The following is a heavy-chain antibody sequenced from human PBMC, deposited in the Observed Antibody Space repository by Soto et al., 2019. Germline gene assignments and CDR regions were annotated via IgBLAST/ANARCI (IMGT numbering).Heavy chain of an antibody. CDR1: GGSFTGDY. CDR3: ARDLPPYGGRRSPPTGAFED. Sequence: QVQLQESGPGLVRSSETLSLTCSVSGGSFTGDYWSWIRQPAGKGLQWIGRVFGNGAGTPIYNSLLKSRARMAADPAKGPFSLTLTSVTAADTAVYYCARDLPPYGGRRSPPTGAFEDWGQGIMVTVSS. CDR2: VFGNGAGTP. V-gene: IGHV4-4*07. D-gene: IGHD2-15*01. J-gene: IGHJ4*02.